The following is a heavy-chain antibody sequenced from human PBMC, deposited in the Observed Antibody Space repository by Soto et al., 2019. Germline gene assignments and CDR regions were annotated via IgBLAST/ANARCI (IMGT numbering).Heavy chain of an antibody. Sequence: PGESLKISCKCSGYSFTSYWIGWVRQMPGKGLEWMGIIYPGDSDTRYSPSFQGQVTISADKSISTAYLQWSSLKASDTAMYYCARPIVGATRGNYYYYGMDVWGQGTTVTVS. J-gene: IGHJ6*02. CDR1: GYSFTSYW. D-gene: IGHD1-26*01. V-gene: IGHV5-51*01. CDR3: ARPIVGATRGNYYYYGMDV. CDR2: IYPGDSDT.